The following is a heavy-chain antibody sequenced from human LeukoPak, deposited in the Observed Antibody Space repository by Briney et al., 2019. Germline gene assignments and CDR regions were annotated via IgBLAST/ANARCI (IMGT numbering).Heavy chain of an antibody. J-gene: IGHJ6*03. Sequence: GGSLRLSCAASGFTFSSYGMSWVRQAPGKGLEWVSAISGSGGSTYYADSVKGRFTISRDNAKNSLYLQMNSLRAEDTAVYYCAREGDLMIVTMVYYYMDVWGKGTTVTVSS. CDR2: ISGSGGST. CDR3: AREGDLMIVTMVYYYMDV. D-gene: IGHD3-22*01. CDR1: GFTFSSYG. V-gene: IGHV3-23*01.